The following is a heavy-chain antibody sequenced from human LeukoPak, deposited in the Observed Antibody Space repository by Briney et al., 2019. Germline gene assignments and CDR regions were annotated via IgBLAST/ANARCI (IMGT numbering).Heavy chain of an antibody. CDR2: IYYSGST. V-gene: IGHV4-39*07. CDR3: ARVQSYYDSSGYYDY. D-gene: IGHD3-22*01. Sequence: SETLSLTCTVSGGSISSSSYYWGWIRQPPGKGLEWIGSIYYSGSTYYNPSLKSRVTISVDTSKNQFSLKLSSVTAADTAVYYCARVQSYYDSSGYYDYWGQGTLVTVSS. CDR1: GGSISSSSYY. J-gene: IGHJ4*02.